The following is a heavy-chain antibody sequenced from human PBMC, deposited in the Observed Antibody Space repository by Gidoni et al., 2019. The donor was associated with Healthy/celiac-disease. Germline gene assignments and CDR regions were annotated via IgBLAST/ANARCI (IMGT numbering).Heavy chain of an antibody. CDR2: INPNSGGT. CDR3: ARDWVTMVRGVPGSY. D-gene: IGHD3-10*01. J-gene: IGHJ4*02. CDR1: GYTFTGYY. V-gene: IGHV1-2*02. Sequence: QVQLVQSGAEVKKPVASVKVSCKASGYTFTGYYMHWVRQAPGQGLEWMGWINPNSGGTNYAQKFQGRVTMTRDTSISTAYMELSRLRSDDTAVYYCARDWVTMVRGVPGSYWGQGTLVTVSS.